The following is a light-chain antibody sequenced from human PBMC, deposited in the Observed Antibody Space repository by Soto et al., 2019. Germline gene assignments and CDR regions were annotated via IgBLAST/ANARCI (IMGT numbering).Light chain of an antibody. Sequence: QSVLTQPPSVSGAPGERVTSACTGSSSNIGAGYDVHWYQQLPGTAPKLLIYGNSNRPSGVPDRFSGSKSGTSASLAITGLQAEDEAYYYCQSSDSSLSGHVVFGGGTKVTVL. CDR2: GNS. CDR3: QSSDSSLSGHVV. V-gene: IGLV1-40*01. J-gene: IGLJ2*01. CDR1: SSNIGAGYD.